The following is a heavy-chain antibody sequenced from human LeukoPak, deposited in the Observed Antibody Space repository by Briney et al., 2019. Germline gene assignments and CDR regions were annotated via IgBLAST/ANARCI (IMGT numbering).Heavy chain of an antibody. CDR2: IYTSGST. CDR3: ARGSDPFLFDP. J-gene: IGHJ5*02. Sequence: SETLSLTCTVSGDSISNYYWTWIRQPAGKGLEWIGRIYTSGSTNYNPSLKNRVTMSVDTSKNQSSLKLSSVTAADTAVYYCARGSDPFLFDPWGQGALVTVSS. CDR1: GDSISNYY. V-gene: IGHV4-4*07.